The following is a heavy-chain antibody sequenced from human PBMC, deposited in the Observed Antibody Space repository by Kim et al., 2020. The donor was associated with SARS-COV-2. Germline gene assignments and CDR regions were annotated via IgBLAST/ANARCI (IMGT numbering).Heavy chain of an antibody. V-gene: IGHV5-51*01. D-gene: IGHD4-4*01. CDR3: ARLSNYYLDY. J-gene: IGHJ4*02. CDR2: DT. Sequence: DTTYSPSFQGQVTISADKSISTAYLQWSSLKASDTAMYYCARLSNYYLDYWGQGTLVTVSS.